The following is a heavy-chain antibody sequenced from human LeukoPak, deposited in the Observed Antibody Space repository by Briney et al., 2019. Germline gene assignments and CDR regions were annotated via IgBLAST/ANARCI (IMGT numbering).Heavy chain of an antibody. Sequence: GGSQRLSCAVSGFTFNNAWMSWVRLAPGKGLEWIGRIKSKSDGGSTDYGAPVKGRFTISRDDSKNTLYLQMNSLKPEDTALYYCTTGCSGGSPRDFDYWGQGTLVTVSS. D-gene: IGHD2-15*01. CDR3: TTGCSGGSPRDFDY. CDR2: IKSKSDGGST. CDR1: GFTFNNAW. V-gene: IGHV3-15*01. J-gene: IGHJ4*02.